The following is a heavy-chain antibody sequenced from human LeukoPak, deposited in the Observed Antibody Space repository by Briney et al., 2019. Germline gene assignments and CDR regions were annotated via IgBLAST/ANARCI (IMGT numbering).Heavy chain of an antibody. CDR2: IRYDGNNI. Sequence: PGGSLRLSCAASGFTFSINGMNWVRQALGKGLEWVAFIRYDGNNIYYADSVKGRFTISRDNSKNTLYMQMNSLIAEDTAVYYCAKDRSVYYDSSGYFDYWGQGTLVTVSS. D-gene: IGHD3-22*01. CDR1: GFTFSING. CDR3: AKDRSVYYDSSGYFDY. J-gene: IGHJ4*02. V-gene: IGHV3-30*02.